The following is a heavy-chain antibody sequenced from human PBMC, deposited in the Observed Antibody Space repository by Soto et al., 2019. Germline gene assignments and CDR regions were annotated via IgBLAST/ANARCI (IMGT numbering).Heavy chain of an antibody. J-gene: IGHJ6*02. Sequence: GESLKISCXGSGYSFSNHWIIWVRQMPGKGLEWMGNIDPSDSYIKYSPSFQGHVTISADKSISTAYLQWSSLEASDTAVYFCARRDCSSSSCYLQYYYGMDVWGQGTTVTV. D-gene: IGHD2-15*01. CDR1: GYSFSNHW. V-gene: IGHV5-10-1*01. CDR2: IDPSDSYI. CDR3: ARRDCSSSSCYLQYYYGMDV.